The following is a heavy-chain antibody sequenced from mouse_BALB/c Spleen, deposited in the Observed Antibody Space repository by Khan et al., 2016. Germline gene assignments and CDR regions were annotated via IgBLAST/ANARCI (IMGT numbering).Heavy chain of an antibody. CDR3: ARARYVDD. CDR1: GYSITSGYY. Sequence: EVQLQESGPGLVKPSQSLSLTCSVTGYSITSGYYWNWIRQFPGNKLEWMGYISYDGSNNYNPSLKNRISLTRDTSKNQFFLQLHSVTPSDTATYYCARARYVDDWGQGTTLTVSS. V-gene: IGHV3-6*02. CDR2: ISYDGSN. J-gene: IGHJ2*01.